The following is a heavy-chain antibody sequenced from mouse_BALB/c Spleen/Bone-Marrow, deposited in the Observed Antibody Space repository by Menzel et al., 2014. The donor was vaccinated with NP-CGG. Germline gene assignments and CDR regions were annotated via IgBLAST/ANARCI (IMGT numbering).Heavy chain of an antibody. CDR3: TRSELRRGGYALDY. D-gene: IGHD2-12*01. V-gene: IGHV1S81*02. CDR2: ISPSNGRS. J-gene: IGHJ4*01. Sequence: QVQLKQSRAELVKPGASVKLSCKASGYSFTSYWMHWVKQRPGQGLEWIGEISPSNGRSNYNEKFKSKATLTVDKSSSTACMQLSGLTSEDSAVYYCTRSELRRGGYALDYWGLGTSVTVSS. CDR1: GYSFTSYW.